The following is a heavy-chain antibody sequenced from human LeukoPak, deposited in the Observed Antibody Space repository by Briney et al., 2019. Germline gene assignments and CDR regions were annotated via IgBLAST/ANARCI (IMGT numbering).Heavy chain of an antibody. J-gene: IGHJ4*02. CDR1: GYTFTGYY. Sequence: ASVTVSCKASGYTFTGYYMHWVRQAPGQGLEWMGWINPNSGGTNYAQKFQGRVTMTRDTSISTAYMELSRLRSDDTAVYYCARDSPTVVIPDYWGQGTLVTVSS. CDR2: INPNSGGT. CDR3: ARDSPTVVIPDY. V-gene: IGHV1-2*02. D-gene: IGHD3-22*01.